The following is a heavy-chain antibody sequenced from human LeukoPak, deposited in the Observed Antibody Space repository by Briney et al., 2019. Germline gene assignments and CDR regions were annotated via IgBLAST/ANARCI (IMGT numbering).Heavy chain of an antibody. V-gene: IGHV4-59*01. CDR2: IYYSGST. D-gene: IGHD1-26*01. CDR3: ARISGSHFDY. Sequence: PSETLSLTCTVSGGSISSYYWSWIRQPPGKGLEWIGYIYYSGSTNYNPSLKSRVTISVDTSKNQFSLKLSSVTAADTAVYYCARISGSHFDYWGQGTLVTVSS. CDR1: GGSISSYY. J-gene: IGHJ4*02.